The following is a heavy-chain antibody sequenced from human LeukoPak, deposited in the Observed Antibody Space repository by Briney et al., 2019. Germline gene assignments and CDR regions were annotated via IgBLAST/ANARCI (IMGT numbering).Heavy chain of an antibody. CDR1: GGSISSYY. Sequence: SETLSLTCTVSGGSISSYYWSWIRQPPGKGLEWIGYLYYSGSTNYNPSLKSRVTISVDTSKNQFSLKLSSVTAADTAVYYCARTPERWLQYFDYWGQGTLVTVSS. V-gene: IGHV4-59*01. CDR3: ARTPERWLQYFDY. J-gene: IGHJ4*02. D-gene: IGHD5-24*01. CDR2: LYYSGST.